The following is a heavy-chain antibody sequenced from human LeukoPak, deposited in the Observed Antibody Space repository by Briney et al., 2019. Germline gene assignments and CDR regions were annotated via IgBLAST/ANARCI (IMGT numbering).Heavy chain of an antibody. V-gene: IGHV3-74*01. J-gene: IGHJ2*01. Sequence: GGSLRLSCAASGFTFSSYWMHWVRQAPGKGLVWVSRINSDGSSTSYADSVKGRFTISRDNAKNTLYLQMNSLRAEDTAVYYCARWEPLHWYFDLWGRGTLVTVSS. CDR3: ARWEPLHWYFDL. CDR1: GFTFSSYW. CDR2: INSDGSST. D-gene: IGHD1-26*01.